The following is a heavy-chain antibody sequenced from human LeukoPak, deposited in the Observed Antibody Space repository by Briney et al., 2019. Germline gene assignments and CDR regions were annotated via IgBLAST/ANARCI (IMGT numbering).Heavy chain of an antibody. J-gene: IGHJ4*02. V-gene: IGHV3-30*02. CDR1: GFTFSSYG. Sequence: PGGSLRLSCAASGFTFSSYGMHWVRQAPGKGLEWVAFIRYDGSNKYYADSVKGRFTISRDNSKNTLYLQMNSLRAEDTAVYYCARDLSDLDPASFDYWGQGTLVTVSS. CDR3: ARDLSDLDPASFDY. D-gene: IGHD2/OR15-2a*01. CDR2: IRYDGSNK.